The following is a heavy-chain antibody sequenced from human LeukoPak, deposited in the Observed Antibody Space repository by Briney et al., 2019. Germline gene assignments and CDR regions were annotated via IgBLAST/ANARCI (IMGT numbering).Heavy chain of an antibody. J-gene: IGHJ4*02. CDR2: IHYSGST. D-gene: IGHD4-17*01. V-gene: IGHV4-31*03. Sequence: SETLSPTCTVAGGSINSGGYYWSWIRQHPGKGLEWIGNIHYSGSTYYNPSLKSRVAISVDTSKNQFSLKLSSVTAADTAVYYCASLRDYFFDYWGQGTLVTASS. CDR3: ASLRDYFFDY. CDR1: GGSINSGGYY.